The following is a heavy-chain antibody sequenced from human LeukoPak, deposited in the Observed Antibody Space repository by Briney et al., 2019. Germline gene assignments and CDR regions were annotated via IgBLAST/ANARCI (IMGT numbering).Heavy chain of an antibody. CDR2: INHSGST. J-gene: IGHJ3*02. CDR3: ARDRQWLFGFDAFDI. CDR1: GGSFSGYY. D-gene: IGHD3-22*01. V-gene: IGHV4-34*01. Sequence: PSETLSLTCAVYGGSFSGYYWSWIRQPPGKGLEWIGEINHSGSTNYNPSLKSRVTISVDTSKNQFSLKLSSVTAADTAVYYCARDRQWLFGFDAFDIWGQGTMATVSS.